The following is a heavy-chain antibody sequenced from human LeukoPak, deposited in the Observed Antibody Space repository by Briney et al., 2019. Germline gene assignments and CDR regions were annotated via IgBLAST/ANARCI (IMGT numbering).Heavy chain of an antibody. CDR2: INHSGST. V-gene: IGHV4-34*01. CDR1: GGSFSGYY. D-gene: IGHD3-9*01. CDR3: ARGLLRYFERYDY. J-gene: IGHJ4*02. Sequence: KPSETLSLTCAVYGGSFSGYYWSWIRQPPGKGLEWIGEINHSGSTNYNPSLKSRVTISVDTSKNQFSLKLSSVTAADTAVYYCARGLLRYFERYDYWGQGTLVTVSS.